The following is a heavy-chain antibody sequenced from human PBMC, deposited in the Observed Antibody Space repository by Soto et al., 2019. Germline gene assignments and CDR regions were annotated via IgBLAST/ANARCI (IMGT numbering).Heavy chain of an antibody. Sequence: QVQLVQSGPEVKKPGASVKVSCKTSGYTFTSYGITWVRQAPGQGLEWMGWITTDKGKTTYAQKFQGRVTMTTDTSTSTGYMEVRSLRSDDTAVYYCATRSPAFDYWGQGTLVTVSS. CDR3: ATRSPAFDY. CDR1: GYTFTSYG. V-gene: IGHV1-18*01. CDR2: ITTDKGKT. J-gene: IGHJ4*02.